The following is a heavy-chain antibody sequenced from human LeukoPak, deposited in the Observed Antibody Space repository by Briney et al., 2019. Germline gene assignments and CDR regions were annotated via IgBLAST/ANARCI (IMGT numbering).Heavy chain of an antibody. CDR1: GGSISSYY. CDR3: ARQGSGSYKGRAFDI. CDR2: IYYSGST. Sequence: SETLSLTCTVSGGSISSYYWSWIRQPPGKGLEWIGDIYYSGSTNYNPSLKSRVTMSVATSKNQFSLKLSSVTAADTAVYYCARQGSGSYKGRAFDIWGQGTMVTVSS. D-gene: IGHD1-26*01. V-gene: IGHV4-59*08. J-gene: IGHJ3*02.